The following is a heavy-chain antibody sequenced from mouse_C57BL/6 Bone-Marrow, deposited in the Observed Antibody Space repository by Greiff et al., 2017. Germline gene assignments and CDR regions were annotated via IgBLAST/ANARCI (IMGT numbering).Heavy chain of an antibody. CDR3: AREEHYYGSRKFAY. J-gene: IGHJ3*01. D-gene: IGHD1-1*01. CDR1: GYTFTSYW. CDR2: IDPSDSYT. Sequence: QVQLQQPGAELVKPGASVKLSCKASGYTFTSYWMQWVKQRPGQGLEWIGEIDPSDSYTNYNQKFKGKATLTVDTSSSTAYMQLSSLTSEDSAVYYCAREEHYYGSRKFAYWGQGTLVTVSA. V-gene: IGHV1-50*01.